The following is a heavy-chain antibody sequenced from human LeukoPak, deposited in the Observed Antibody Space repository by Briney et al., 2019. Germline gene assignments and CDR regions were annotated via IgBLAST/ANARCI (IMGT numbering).Heavy chain of an antibody. J-gene: IGHJ5*02. CDR3: AIQAHDGTDNWLDP. CDR1: GGSIRGLW. D-gene: IGHD1-7*01. V-gene: IGHV4-4*09. CDR2: IYTSGIT. Sequence: SETLSLTCPASGGSIRGLWCSWIRQPPGKGLEWIGNIYTSGITTYNPSLKSRVTISIDTSKNQFSLTLNSVTATDTAVYYCAIQAHDGTDNWLDPWGPGALVTVSS.